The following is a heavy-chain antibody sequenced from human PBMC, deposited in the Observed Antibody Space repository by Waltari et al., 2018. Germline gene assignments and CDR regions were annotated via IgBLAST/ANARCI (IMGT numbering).Heavy chain of an antibody. V-gene: IGHV1-69-2*01. CDR3: TVSEVGKYFEK. Sequence: VRLVKYGAEMRKTGTTLKISCQVSGFEFAAIYVHLVRQDPEKGLEWVGLVDPGEGRTLYAETFQGRVTIAADTSKNIVHMEVRGLRLEDAAVYYCTVSEVGKYFEKWGQGTLVTVSS. J-gene: IGHJ4*02. CDR1: GFEFAAIY. D-gene: IGHD3-10*01. CDR2: VDPGEGRT.